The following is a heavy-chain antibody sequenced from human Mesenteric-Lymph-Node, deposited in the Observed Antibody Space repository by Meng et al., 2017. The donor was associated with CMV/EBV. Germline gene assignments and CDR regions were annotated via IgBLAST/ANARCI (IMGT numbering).Heavy chain of an antibody. Sequence: GESLKISCKGSGYSFTSNWIGWVRQMPGKGLEWMGIIYPGDSDARYSPSFQGQVTISADKSTSTAYLQWSSLKASDTAMYYCARHIVVVPTAIFDGTRGGDAFDIWGRGTMVTVSS. V-gene: IGHV5-51*01. CDR1: GYSFTSNW. CDR3: ARHIVVVPTAIFDGTRGGDAFDI. CDR2: IYPGDSDA. J-gene: IGHJ3*02. D-gene: IGHD2-2*02.